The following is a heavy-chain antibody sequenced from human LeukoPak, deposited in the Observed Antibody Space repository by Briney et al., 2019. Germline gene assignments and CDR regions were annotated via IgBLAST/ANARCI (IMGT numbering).Heavy chain of an antibody. J-gene: IGHJ5*02. D-gene: IGHD2-21*02. V-gene: IGHV1-2*02. Sequence: GASVKVSCKASGYTFTSYGISWVRQAPGQGLEWMGWISPNSGGTNYAQKFQGRVTMTRDTSISTAYMELSRLRSDDTAVYYCARDIVVVTAPNWFDPWGQGTLVTVSS. CDR3: ARDIVVVTAPNWFDP. CDR1: GYTFTSYG. CDR2: ISPNSGGT.